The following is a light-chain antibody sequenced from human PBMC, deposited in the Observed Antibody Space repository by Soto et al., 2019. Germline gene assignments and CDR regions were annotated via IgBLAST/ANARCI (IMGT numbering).Light chain of an antibody. CDR3: QQYNNWAPYT. Sequence: EIVMTQSPATLSVSPGERATLSCRASQSVSSNFAWYQQKPGQAPRLLIYRASTRATGIPARFRGSGSGTEFTLTISRLQSEDFAVYYCQQYNNWAPYTFGQGTKLEIK. J-gene: IGKJ2*01. CDR1: QSVSSN. V-gene: IGKV3-15*01. CDR2: RAS.